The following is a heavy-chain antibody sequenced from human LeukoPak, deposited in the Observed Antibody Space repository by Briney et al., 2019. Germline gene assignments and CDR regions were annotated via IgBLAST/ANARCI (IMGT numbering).Heavy chain of an antibody. CDR3: VKGACSSGCSGNH. Sequence: GGDLRLSCAASGITFSDSAMYWVRQAPGKGLECVSVITDSYNTYYGDSVKGRFTISRDNSKKTLYLQMNSLRVDDTALYYCVKGACSSGCSGNHWGQGTRVIVSS. CDR1: GITFSDSA. V-gene: IGHV3-23*01. CDR2: ITDSYNT. J-gene: IGHJ5*02. D-gene: IGHD6-19*01.